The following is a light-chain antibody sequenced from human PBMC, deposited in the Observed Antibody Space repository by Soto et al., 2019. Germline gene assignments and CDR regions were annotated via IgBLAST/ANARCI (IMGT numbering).Light chain of an antibody. J-gene: IGLJ1*01. CDR2: EGS. V-gene: IGLV2-23*03. CDR1: SSDVGSYNL. Sequence: QSVLTQPASVSGSPGQSITISCTGTSSDVGSYNLVSWYQQHPGKAPKLMIYEGSKRPSGVSNRFSGSKSGNTASLTISGLQAEDEADYDCCSYAGSSTFPFVFGTGTKVTVL. CDR3: CSYAGSSTFPFV.